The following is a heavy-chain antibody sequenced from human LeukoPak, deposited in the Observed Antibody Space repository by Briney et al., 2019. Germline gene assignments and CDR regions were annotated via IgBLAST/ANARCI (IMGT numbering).Heavy chain of an antibody. D-gene: IGHD3-10*01. CDR2: ISGSGGST. CDR3: AKNPMVRGVISTSSYYFDY. J-gene: IGHJ4*02. Sequence: GGSLRLSCAASGFTFSSYAMSWVRQAPGKGLEWVSAISGSGGSTYYADSVKGRFTISRDNSKNTLYLQMNSLRAEDTAVYYCAKNPMVRGVISTSSYYFDYWGQGTLVTVSS. V-gene: IGHV3-23*01. CDR1: GFTFSSYA.